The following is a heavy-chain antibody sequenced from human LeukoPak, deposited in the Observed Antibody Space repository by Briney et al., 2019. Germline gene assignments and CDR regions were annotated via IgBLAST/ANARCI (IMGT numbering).Heavy chain of an antibody. J-gene: IGHJ3*02. D-gene: IGHD3-16*02. CDR2: INHDATDI. CDR1: GFTFSSYV. Sequence: GGSLRLSCAASGFTFSSYVMHWVRHAPGKGLVWVSRINHDATDIIYADSVKGRFTISRDNAKNSLYLQMNSLRAEDTAVYYCASPLDYDYVWGSYLFGAFDIWGQGTMVTVSS. CDR3: ASPLDYDYVWGSYLFGAFDI. V-gene: IGHV3-74*01.